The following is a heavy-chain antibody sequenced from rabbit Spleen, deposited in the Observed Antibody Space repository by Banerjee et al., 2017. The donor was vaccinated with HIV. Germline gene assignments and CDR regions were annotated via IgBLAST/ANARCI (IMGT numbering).Heavy chain of an antibody. CDR2: INAMTGKA. CDR1: GFSFSNTAV. V-gene: IGHV1S40*01. D-gene: IGHD8-1*01. J-gene: IGHJ6*01. Sequence: HSLEESGGDLVKPGASLTLTCKASGFSFSNTAVLCWVRQAPGKGLEWIACINAMTGKAVYANWATGRSTCSKTSSTTVTLQTASLTAADTATYFWARDTGSSFSSYGMDLWGPGTLVTV. CDR3: ARDTGSSFSSYGMDL.